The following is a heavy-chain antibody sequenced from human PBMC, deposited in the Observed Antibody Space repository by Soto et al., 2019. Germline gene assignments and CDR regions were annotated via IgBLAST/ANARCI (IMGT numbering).Heavy chain of an antibody. Sequence: GGSLRLSCAASGFTLSDHYMSLIRQAPGKGLECVSFSSNSGTFTKYADSVKGRFTISRDNAKNSLYLQINNLRGEDTAIYFCARSGDNYNVLDYWGPGTPVTVSS. CDR1: GFTLSDHY. CDR2: SSNSGTFT. J-gene: IGHJ4*02. V-gene: IGHV3-11*03. D-gene: IGHD3-10*02. CDR3: ARSGDNYNVLDY.